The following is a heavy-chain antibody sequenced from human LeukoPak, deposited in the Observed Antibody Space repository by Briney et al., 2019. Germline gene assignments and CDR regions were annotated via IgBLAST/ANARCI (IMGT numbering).Heavy chain of an antibody. D-gene: IGHD3-9*01. V-gene: IGHV3-66*01. CDR2: IYSGGST. J-gene: IGHJ3*02. Sequence: GGSLRLSCAASEFSVGSNYMTWVRQAPGKGLEWVSLIYSGGSTYYADSVKGRFTISRDNSKNTLYLQMNSLRAEDTAVYYCAKGPIYDILTGWRKTHNAFDIWGQGTMVTVSS. CDR3: AKGPIYDILTGWRKTHNAFDI. CDR1: EFSVGSNY.